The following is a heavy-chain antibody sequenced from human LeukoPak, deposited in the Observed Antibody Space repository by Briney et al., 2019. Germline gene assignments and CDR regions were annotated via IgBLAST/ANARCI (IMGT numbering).Heavy chain of an antibody. CDR3: ARDFSDWMGAFDI. D-gene: IGHD1-26*01. CDR2: IYYSGST. J-gene: IGHJ3*02. V-gene: IGHV4-59*01. Sequence: SETLSLTCTVSGGSISPYYWSWIRQPPGKGLEWIGYIYYSGSTTYNPSLKSRVTISVDTSKNQFSLKLSSVTAADTAVYYCARDFSDWMGAFDIWGQGTMVTVSS. CDR1: GGSISPYY.